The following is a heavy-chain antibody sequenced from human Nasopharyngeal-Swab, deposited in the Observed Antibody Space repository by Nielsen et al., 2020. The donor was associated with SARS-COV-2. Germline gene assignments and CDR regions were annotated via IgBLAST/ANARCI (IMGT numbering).Heavy chain of an antibody. CDR1: GFTLSNYW. J-gene: IGHJ3*02. V-gene: IGHV3-74*01. Sequence: RGSLRLSCAASGFTLSNYWIHWVRQTPGKGLLWVSRINTDASRTSYADSVKGRFTISRDNAKNTVYLQMNSLRGEDAAVYYCTRVDVHDAFDMWGQGTMVTVSS. CDR3: TRVDVHDAFDM. CDR2: INTDASRT. D-gene: IGHD3-16*01.